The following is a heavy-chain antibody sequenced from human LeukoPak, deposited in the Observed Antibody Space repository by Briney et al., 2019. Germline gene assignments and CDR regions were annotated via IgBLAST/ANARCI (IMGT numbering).Heavy chain of an antibody. Sequence: GASVKVSCKASGYTFTSYGISWVRQAPGQGLEWMGWISPYNGNTNYAQKLQGRVTMTTDTSTSTAYMELRSLRSDDTAVYYCAKDLGEDRGYGSGGYYKDPFDYWGQGTPVTVSS. J-gene: IGHJ4*02. CDR1: GYTFTSYG. V-gene: IGHV1-18*01. CDR3: AKDLGEDRGYGSGGYYKDPFDY. D-gene: IGHD3-10*01. CDR2: ISPYNGNT.